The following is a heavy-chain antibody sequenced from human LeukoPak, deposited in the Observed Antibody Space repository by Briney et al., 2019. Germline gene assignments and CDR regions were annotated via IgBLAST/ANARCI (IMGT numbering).Heavy chain of an antibody. Sequence: GESLKISCKGSGYSFTSYWIGWVRQMPGKGLEWMGIIYPGDSDTRYNPSFQGQVTISAGKSISTAYLQWSSLKASDTAMYYCARGGFYYYGSGSHLDYWGQGTLVTVSS. CDR2: IYPGDSDT. D-gene: IGHD3-10*01. CDR3: ARGGFYYYGSGSHLDY. J-gene: IGHJ4*02. CDR1: GYSFTSYW. V-gene: IGHV5-51*01.